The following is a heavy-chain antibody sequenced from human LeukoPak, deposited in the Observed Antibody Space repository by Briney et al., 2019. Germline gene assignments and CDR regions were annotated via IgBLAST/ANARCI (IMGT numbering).Heavy chain of an antibody. CDR2: ISGSGGST. Sequence: GGSLRLSCAASGFTFSSYAMSWVRQAPGKGLEWVSAISGSGGSTYYADSVKGRFTISRDNSKNTLYLQMNSLRAEDTAVYYCARDWWFGELFPNIYYYYGMDVWGQGTTVTVSS. CDR1: GFTFSSYA. D-gene: IGHD3-10*01. CDR3: ARDWWFGELFPNIYYYYGMDV. J-gene: IGHJ6*02. V-gene: IGHV3-23*01.